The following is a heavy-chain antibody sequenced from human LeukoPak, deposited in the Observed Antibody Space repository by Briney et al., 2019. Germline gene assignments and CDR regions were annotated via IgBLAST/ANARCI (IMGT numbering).Heavy chain of an antibody. CDR3: ARADWELGYCSGGSCYAFDP. CDR2: INHSGST. J-gene: IGHJ5*02. Sequence: SETLSLTCAVYGGSFSGYYWSWIRQPPGKGLEWIGAINHSGSTNYNPSLKSRVTISVDTSKNQFSLKLSSVTAADTAVYYCARADWELGYCSGGSCYAFDPWGQGTLVTVSS. CDR1: GGSFSGYY. V-gene: IGHV4-34*01. D-gene: IGHD2-15*01.